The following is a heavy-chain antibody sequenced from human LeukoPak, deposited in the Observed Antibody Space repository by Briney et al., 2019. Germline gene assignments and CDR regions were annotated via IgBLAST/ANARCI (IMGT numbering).Heavy chain of an antibody. CDR2: IYPGDSDT. J-gene: IGHJ4*02. V-gene: IGHV5-51*01. D-gene: IGHD6-19*01. CDR1: GYSFTSYW. CDR3: ARLVLEQWLVYFDY. Sequence: KVGESLKISCKGSGYSFTSYWIGWVGQMPGKGLEWMRIIYPGDSDTRYRPSFQGQVTISADKSISTAYLQWSSLKASDTAMYYCARLVLEQWLVYFDYWGQGTLVTVSS.